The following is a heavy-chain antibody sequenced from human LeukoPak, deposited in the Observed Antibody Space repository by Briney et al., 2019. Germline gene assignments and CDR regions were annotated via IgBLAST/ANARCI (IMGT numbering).Heavy chain of an antibody. CDR2: INPNSGGT. D-gene: IGHD6-19*01. V-gene: IGHV1-2*02. Sequence: ASVTVPCKASGYTFTSYYMHWVRQAPGQGLEWMGWINPNSGGTNYAQKFQGRVTMTRDTSISTAYMELSRLRSDDTAVYYCGTSSGWYPTPSYWGQGTLVTVSS. J-gene: IGHJ4*02. CDR3: GTSSGWYPTPSY. CDR1: GYTFTSYY.